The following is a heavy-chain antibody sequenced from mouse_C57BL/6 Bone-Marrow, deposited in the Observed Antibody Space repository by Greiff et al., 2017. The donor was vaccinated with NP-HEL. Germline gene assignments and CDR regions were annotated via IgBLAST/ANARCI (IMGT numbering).Heavy chain of an antibody. J-gene: IGHJ3*01. CDR2: IRLKSDNYAT. Sequence: EVKVVESGGGLVQPGGSMKLSCVASGFTFSNYWMNWVRQSPEKGLEWVAQIRLKSDNYATHYAESVKGRFTISRDDSKSSVYLQMNNLRAEDTGIYYCTVIYDGYLAWFAYWGQGTLVTVSA. CDR1: GFTFSNYW. CDR3: TVIYDGYLAWFAY. V-gene: IGHV6-3*01. D-gene: IGHD2-3*01.